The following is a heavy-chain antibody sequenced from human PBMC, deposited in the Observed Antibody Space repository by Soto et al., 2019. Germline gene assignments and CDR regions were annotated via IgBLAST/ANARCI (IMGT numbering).Heavy chain of an antibody. CDR1: GFTFSSST. CDR3: ARDRGDTSSYYYDY. V-gene: IGHV3-21*01. J-gene: IGHJ4*02. Sequence: LKISCAASGFTFSSSTMSWVRQAPGKGLEWVASISSGSSFTYYPDSVKGRFTISRDNAKNSLYLQVNSLRAEDTAVYYCARDRGDTSSYYYDYWGQGTLVTVSS. CDR2: ISSGSSFT. D-gene: IGHD3-22*01.